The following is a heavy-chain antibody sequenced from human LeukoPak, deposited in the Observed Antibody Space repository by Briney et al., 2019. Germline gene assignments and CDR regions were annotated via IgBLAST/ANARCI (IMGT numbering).Heavy chain of an antibody. CDR3: AKDQWGYCSGGSCGYYYYYYMDV. J-gene: IGHJ6*03. CDR2: IRYDGSNK. CDR1: GFTFSDYW. Sequence: GGSLRLSCAASGFTFSDYWMHWVRQAPGKGLEWVAFIRYDGSNKYYADSVKGRFTISRDNSKNTLYLQMNSLRAEDTAVYYCAKDQWGYCSGGSCGYYYYYYMDVWGKGTTVTISS. V-gene: IGHV3-30*02. D-gene: IGHD2-15*01.